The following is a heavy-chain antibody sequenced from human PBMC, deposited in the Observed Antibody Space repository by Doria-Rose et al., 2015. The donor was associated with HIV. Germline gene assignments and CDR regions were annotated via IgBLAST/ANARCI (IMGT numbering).Heavy chain of an antibody. V-gene: IGHV4-4*09. CDR3: ARFRPSRGIYYSLDV. CDR2: IYSSGST. J-gene: IGHJ6*03. CDR1: GGSISRYY. D-gene: IGHD3-10*01. Sequence: QVQLQESGPGLVKPAETLSLACTVSGGSISRYYWNWIRQPPGKGLEWIGYIYSSGSTHYNSSLKSRVTISIDTSKNQFSLRLSSGTAADTAVYYCARFRPSRGIYYSLDVWGKGTTVTVSS.